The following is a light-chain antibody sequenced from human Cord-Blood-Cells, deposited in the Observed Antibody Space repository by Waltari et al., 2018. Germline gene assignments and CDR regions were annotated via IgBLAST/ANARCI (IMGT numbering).Light chain of an antibody. CDR2: EGS. CDR3: CSYAGSSTSVV. CDR1: GSYAGSYNL. V-gene: IGLV2-23*01. Sequence: QSALPQPASVSGSPGQSITISCTGTGSYAGSYNLVSSYQQHPGKAPKRMIYEGSKRPSGVSNRFSGSKSGNTASLTISGLQAEDEADYYCCSYAGSSTSVVFGGGTKLTVL. J-gene: IGLJ2*01.